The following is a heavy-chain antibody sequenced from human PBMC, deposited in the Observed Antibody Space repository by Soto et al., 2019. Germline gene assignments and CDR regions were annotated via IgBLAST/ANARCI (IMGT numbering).Heavy chain of an antibody. V-gene: IGHV3-30*18. J-gene: IGHJ4*02. Sequence: HPGGSLRLSCAASGFTFSSYGMHWVRQAPGKGLEWVAVISYDGSNKYYADSVKGRFTISRDNSKNTLYLQMNSLRAEDTAVYYCAKDAGYYDILTDYYPFDYWGQGTLVTVSS. CDR3: AKDAGYYDILTDYYPFDY. CDR1: GFTFSSYG. CDR2: ISYDGSNK. D-gene: IGHD3-9*01.